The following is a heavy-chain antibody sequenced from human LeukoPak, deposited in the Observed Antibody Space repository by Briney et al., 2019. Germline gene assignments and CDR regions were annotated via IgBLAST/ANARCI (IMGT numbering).Heavy chain of an antibody. J-gene: IGHJ4*02. V-gene: IGHV4-34*01. CDR2: INHSGST. D-gene: IGHD3-10*01. Sequence: SETLSLTCAVYGGSFSGYYWSWIRQPQGKGLEWIGEINHSGSTNYNPSLKSRVTISVDTSKNQFSLKLSSVTAADTAVYYCARGDDSGSYFPFDYWGQGTLVTVSS. CDR1: GGSFSGYY. CDR3: ARGDDSGSYFPFDY.